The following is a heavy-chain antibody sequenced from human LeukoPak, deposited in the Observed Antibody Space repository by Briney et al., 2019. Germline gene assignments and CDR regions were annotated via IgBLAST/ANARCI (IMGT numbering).Heavy chain of an antibody. J-gene: IGHJ6*02. Sequence: SSQTLSLTCTVSGGSISSGGYYWSWIRQPPGKGLEWIGEINHSGSTNYNPSLKSRVTTSVDTSKNQFSLKLSSVTAADTAVYYCARKGMDVWGQGTTVTVSS. CDR2: INHSGST. CDR3: ARKGMDV. CDR1: GGSISSGGYY. V-gene: IGHV4-30-2*01.